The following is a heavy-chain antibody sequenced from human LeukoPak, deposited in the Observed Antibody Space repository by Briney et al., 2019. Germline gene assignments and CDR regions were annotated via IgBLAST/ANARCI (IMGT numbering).Heavy chain of an antibody. V-gene: IGHV4-59*01. J-gene: IGHJ4*02. CDR3: ARHYGSGTYPLDY. D-gene: IGHD3-10*01. CDR1: GGSISSYY. CDR2: IYYSGST. Sequence: SETLSLTCTVSGGSISSYYWSWIRQPPGKGLEWIGYIYYSGSTNYNPSLKSRVTISVDTSKNQFSLKLSSVTAADTAVYYCARHYGSGTYPLDYWGQGALVTVSS.